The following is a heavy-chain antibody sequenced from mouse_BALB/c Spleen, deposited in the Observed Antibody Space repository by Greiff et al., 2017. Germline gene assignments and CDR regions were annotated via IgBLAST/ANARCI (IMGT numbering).Heavy chain of an antibody. CDR3: AMITTGFAY. V-gene: IGHV14-3*02. CDR1: GFNIKDTY. Sequence: VQLKESGAELVKPGASVKLSCTASGFNIKDTYMHWVKQRPEQGLEWIGRIDPANGNTKYDPKFQGKATITADTSSNTAYLQLSGLTAEDTAVYYCAMITTGFAYWGQGTLVTVSA. J-gene: IGHJ3*01. D-gene: IGHD2-4*01. CDR2: IDPANGNT.